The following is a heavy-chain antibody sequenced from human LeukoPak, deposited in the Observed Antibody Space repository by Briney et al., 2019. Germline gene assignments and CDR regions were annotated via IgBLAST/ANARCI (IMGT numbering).Heavy chain of an antibody. J-gene: IGHJ4*02. CDR2: IYYSGST. D-gene: IGHD3-22*01. CDR1: GDSISSNSYY. V-gene: IGHV4-39*07. Sequence: SETLSLTCTVSGDSISSNSYYWGWIRQPPGKGLEWIGSIYYSGSTYYNPSLKSRVTISVDTSKNQFSLKLSSVTAADTAVYYCARGARSGYYLSLYYWGQGTLVTVSS. CDR3: ARGARSGYYLSLYY.